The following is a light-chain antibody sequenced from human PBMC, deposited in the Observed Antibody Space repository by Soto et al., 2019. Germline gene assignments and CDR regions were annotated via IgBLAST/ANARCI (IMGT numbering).Light chain of an antibody. CDR2: DVS. CDR3: TSYTSISTWV. V-gene: IGLV2-14*01. Sequence: QSALTQPASVSGSPGQSISISRTGTSSDVGGYNSVSWYQQHPGKAPKLMIYDVSNRPSGVSNRFSGSKSGNTASLTISGLQAEDEADYYCTSYTSISTWVFGGGTKLTVL. J-gene: IGLJ3*02. CDR1: SSDVGGYNS.